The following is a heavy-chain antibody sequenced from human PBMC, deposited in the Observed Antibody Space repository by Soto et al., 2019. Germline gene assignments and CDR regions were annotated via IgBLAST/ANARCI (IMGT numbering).Heavy chain of an antibody. CDR1: GGSISSSSYY. D-gene: IGHD4-17*01. CDR2: IYYSGST. Sequence: PSETLSLTCTVSGGSISSSSYYWGWIRQPPGKGLEWIGSIYYSGSTYYNPSLKSRVTISVDTSKNQFSLKLSSVTAADTAVYYCARRRRATTVTSSYYYYGMDVWGQGTTVTVSS. J-gene: IGHJ6*02. CDR3: ARRRRATTVTSSYYYYGMDV. V-gene: IGHV4-39*01.